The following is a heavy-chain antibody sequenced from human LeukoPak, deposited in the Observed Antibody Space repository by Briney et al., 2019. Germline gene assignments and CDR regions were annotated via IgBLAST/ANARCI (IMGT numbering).Heavy chain of an antibody. CDR1: GFTVSGNY. J-gene: IGHJ4*02. CDR3: ARDRGYYDTSGLDY. D-gene: IGHD3-22*01. CDR2: IYSGGGT. V-gene: IGHV3-53*01. Sequence: PGGSLRLSCAASGFTVSGNYMSWVRQAPGKGLEWVSVIYSGGGTYYADSVKGRFTLSRDNSKNTLFLQMNSLRAEDTAVYYCARDRGYYDTSGLDYWGQGTLVTVSP.